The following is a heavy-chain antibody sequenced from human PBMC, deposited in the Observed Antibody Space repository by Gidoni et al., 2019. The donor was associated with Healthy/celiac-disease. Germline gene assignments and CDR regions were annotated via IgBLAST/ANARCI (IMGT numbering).Heavy chain of an antibody. CDR3: ARGQYCSGGSCYDY. CDR1: GGCISSYY. V-gene: IGHV4-59*01. J-gene: IGHJ4*02. Sequence: QVQLQESGPGLVKPSETLSLTCTVSGGCISSYYWSWIRQPPGKGLEWIGYIYYSGSTNYNPSLKSRVTISVDTSKNQFSLKLSSVTAADTAVYYCARGQYCSGGSCYDYWGQGTLVTVSS. CDR2: IYYSGST. D-gene: IGHD2-15*01.